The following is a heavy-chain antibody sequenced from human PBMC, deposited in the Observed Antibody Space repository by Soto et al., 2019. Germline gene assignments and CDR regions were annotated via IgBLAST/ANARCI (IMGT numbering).Heavy chain of an antibody. J-gene: IGHJ6*03. D-gene: IGHD2-8*02. Sequence: ASVKVFCKASGYTFTSYAMHWVRQAPGQRLEWMGWINAGNGNTKYSQKFQGRVTITRDTSASTAYMELSSLRSEDTAVYYCAREPLVAPSHYYYYMDVWGKGTTVTVSS. CDR2: INAGNGNT. CDR1: GYTFTSYA. CDR3: AREPLVAPSHYYYYMDV. V-gene: IGHV1-3*01.